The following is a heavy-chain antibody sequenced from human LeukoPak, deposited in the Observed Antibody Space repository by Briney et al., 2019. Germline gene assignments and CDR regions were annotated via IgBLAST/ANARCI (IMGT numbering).Heavy chain of an antibody. D-gene: IGHD6-25*01. Sequence: ASVKVSCKASGYTFTSYGISWVRQAPGQGLEWMGWISAYNGNTNYAQKLQGRVTMTTDTSTSTAYMELRSLRSDDTAVYYCARGSASHYYYYYMDVWGKGTTVTISS. CDR3: ARGSASHYYYYYMDV. CDR2: ISAYNGNT. J-gene: IGHJ6*03. V-gene: IGHV1-18*01. CDR1: GYTFTSYG.